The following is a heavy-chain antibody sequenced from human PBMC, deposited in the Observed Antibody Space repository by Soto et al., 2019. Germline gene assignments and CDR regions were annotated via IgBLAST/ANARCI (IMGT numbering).Heavy chain of an antibody. Sequence: TLAKSLAFAGCRISNSKVGVGWIRQPPGKALEWLALIYWDDDKRYSPSLKSRLTITKDTSKNQVVLTMTNMDPVDTATYYCAHNPAYYDILTGPTFDYWGQGTLVTVSS. CDR2: IYWDDDK. D-gene: IGHD3-9*01. V-gene: IGHV2-5*02. J-gene: IGHJ4*02. CDR3: AHNPAYYDILTGPTFDY. CDR1: GCRISNSKVG.